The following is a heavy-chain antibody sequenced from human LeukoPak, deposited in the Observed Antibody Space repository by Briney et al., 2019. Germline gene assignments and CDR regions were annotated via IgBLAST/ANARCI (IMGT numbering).Heavy chain of an antibody. D-gene: IGHD6-19*01. CDR2: ICTAGDT. J-gene: IGHJ4*02. V-gene: IGHV3-13*01. Sequence: GGSLRLSCAASGFTFSSYDMHWVRQATGKGLEWVSAICTAGDTYYPGSVKGRFTISRENAKNALYLQMNSLRAEDTAVYYCARATEWLVRGIYFDYWGQGPLVTVSS. CDR3: ARATEWLVRGIYFDY. CDR1: GFTFSSYD.